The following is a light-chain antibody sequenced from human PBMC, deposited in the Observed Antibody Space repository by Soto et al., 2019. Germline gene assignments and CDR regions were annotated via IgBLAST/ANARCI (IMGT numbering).Light chain of an antibody. J-gene: IGKJ2*01. CDR1: QSVASN. CDR3: QQSDKWPYT. Sequence: EIVLTQSPATLSVSPGERATLSCRTSQSVASNFAWYQQKPGQAPRLLVYGAFIRAPGFPVRFRGSGSGSEFTLTISSLQSEDGATYYCQQSDKWPYTFGQGTNLEIK. CDR2: GAF. V-gene: IGKV3-15*01.